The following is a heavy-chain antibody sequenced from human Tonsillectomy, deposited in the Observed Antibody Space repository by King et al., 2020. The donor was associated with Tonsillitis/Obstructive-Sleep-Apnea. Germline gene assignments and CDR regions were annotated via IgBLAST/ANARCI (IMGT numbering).Heavy chain of an antibody. V-gene: IGHV3-23*04. J-gene: IGHJ6*03. D-gene: IGHD6-19*01. Sequence: VQLVESGGGLVQPGGSLRLSCAASGFTFRSYAMSWVRQALGKGLEWVSSISDRGDNTYDADSVKGRFTFSRDNSKNTLYLQMNNLRAEDTALYYCAGGPAGADYYYMDVWGKGTTVTVSS. CDR2: ISDRGDNT. CDR1: GFTFRSYA. CDR3: AGGPAGADYYYMDV.